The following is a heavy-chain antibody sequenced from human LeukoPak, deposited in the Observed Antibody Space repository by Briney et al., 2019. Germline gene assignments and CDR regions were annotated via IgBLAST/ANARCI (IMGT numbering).Heavy chain of an antibody. CDR1: GYTFTSYA. D-gene: IGHD6-13*01. CDR2: INAGNGNT. CDR3: ARVSLRYVAAAV. V-gene: IGHV1-3*01. Sequence: GASVKVSCKASGYTFTSYAMHWVRQAPGQGLEWMGWINAGNGNTKYSQKFQGRVTITRDTSASTAYMELSSLRSEDTAVYYCARVSLRYVAAAVWGQGTLVTVSS. J-gene: IGHJ4*02.